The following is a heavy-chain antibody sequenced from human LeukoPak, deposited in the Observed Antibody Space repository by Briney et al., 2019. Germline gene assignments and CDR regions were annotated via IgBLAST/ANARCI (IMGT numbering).Heavy chain of an antibody. CDR3: ARDSLLEPFDY. D-gene: IGHD1-1*01. J-gene: IGHJ4*02. CDR1: GFTFSGSA. CDR2: ISSSSSYI. Sequence: PGGSLRLSCAASGFTFSGSAMHWVRQASGKGLEWVSSISSSSSYIYYADSVKGRFTISRDNAKNSLYLQMNSLRAEDTAVYYCARDSLLEPFDYWGQGTLVTVSS. V-gene: IGHV3-21*01.